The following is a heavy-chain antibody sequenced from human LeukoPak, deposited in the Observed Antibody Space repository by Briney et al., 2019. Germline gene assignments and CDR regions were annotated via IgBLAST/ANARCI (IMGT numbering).Heavy chain of an antibody. CDR2: MNPNSGNT. J-gene: IGHJ4*02. Sequence: GASVKVSCKASGYTFTRYDINWVRQATGQGREWMGWMNPNSGNTGYPQKFQGRGTQTRNTAISTAYMELSSLRSEDTAVYYCARSNAYSPNWGEGTLVTVSS. D-gene: IGHD6-13*01. CDR1: GYTFTRYD. CDR3: ARSNAYSPN. V-gene: IGHV1-8*01.